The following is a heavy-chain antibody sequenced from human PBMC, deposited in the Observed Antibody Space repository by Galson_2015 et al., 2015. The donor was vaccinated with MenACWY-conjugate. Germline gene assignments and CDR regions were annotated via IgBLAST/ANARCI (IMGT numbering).Heavy chain of an antibody. CDR1: GFAFRDFC. CDR2: ICAGGISI. Sequence: SLRLSCAASGFAFRDFCMHWVRQAPGEGLECVSRICAGGISIMYGDSVRGRFTISRDDAENTLYLQMDSLRADDTAVYFCVRGSSGWRGMDIWGQGTTVTVSS. V-gene: IGHV3-74*03. D-gene: IGHD6-19*01. CDR3: VRGSSGWRGMDI. J-gene: IGHJ6*02.